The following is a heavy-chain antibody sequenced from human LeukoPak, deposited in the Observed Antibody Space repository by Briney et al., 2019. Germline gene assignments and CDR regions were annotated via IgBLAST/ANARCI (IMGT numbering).Heavy chain of an antibody. CDR2: IYYSDSA. J-gene: IGHJ6*03. Sequence: SETLSLTCTVSGGSISSSSYYWGWIRQPPGKGLEWIGSIYYSDSAYYNTSLRRRVSMSVDTSKNQFSLTLSFVTAADTAVYYCARQHDSYYYYYIDVWGSGTTVTVSS. CDR3: ARQHDSYYYYYIDV. V-gene: IGHV4-39*01. CDR1: GGSISSSSYY.